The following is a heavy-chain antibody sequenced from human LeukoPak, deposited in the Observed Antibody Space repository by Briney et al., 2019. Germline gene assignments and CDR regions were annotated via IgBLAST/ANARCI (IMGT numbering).Heavy chain of an antibody. CDR3: AKDMSRYGDSRFDY. CDR2: ISWNSGSI. V-gene: IGHV3-9*01. CDR1: GFTFDDYA. D-gene: IGHD4-17*01. J-gene: IGHJ4*02. Sequence: GGSLRLSCAASGFTFDDYAMHWVRQAPGKGLEWVSGISWNSGSIGYADSVKGRFTISRDNAKNSLYLQMNSLRAEDTALYYCAKDMSRYGDSRFDYWGQGTLVTVSS.